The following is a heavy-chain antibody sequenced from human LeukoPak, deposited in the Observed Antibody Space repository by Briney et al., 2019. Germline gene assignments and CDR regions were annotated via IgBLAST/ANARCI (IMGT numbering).Heavy chain of an antibody. CDR2: IYYSGST. D-gene: IGHD4-11*01. V-gene: IGHV4-39*01. J-gene: IGHJ5*02. Sequence: SETLSLTCTVSGGSISSSSYYWGWIRQPPGKGLEWIGSIYYSGSTYYNPSLKSRVNISVDTSKNQFSPKLGSLTAADTAVYYCARHLGNDYRINWFDPWGQGTLVTVSS. CDR3: ARHLGNDYRINWFDP. CDR1: GGSISSSSYY.